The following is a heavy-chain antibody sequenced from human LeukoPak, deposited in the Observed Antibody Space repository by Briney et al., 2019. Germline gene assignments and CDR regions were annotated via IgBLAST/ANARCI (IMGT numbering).Heavy chain of an antibody. CDR2: IYTSGST. Sequence: SQTLSLTCTVPGGSISSGSYYWSSIRQPAGKGLEWIGRIYTSGSTNYNPSLKSRVTISVDTSKNQFSLKLSSVTAADTAVYYCARAPLYYYDSSGYFPPLFDYWGQGTLVTVSS. V-gene: IGHV4-61*02. CDR3: ARAPLYYYDSSGYFPPLFDY. CDR1: GGSISSGSYY. D-gene: IGHD3-22*01. J-gene: IGHJ4*02.